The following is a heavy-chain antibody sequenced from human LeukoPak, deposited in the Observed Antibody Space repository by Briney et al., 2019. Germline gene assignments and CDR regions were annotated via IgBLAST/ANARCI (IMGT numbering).Heavy chain of an antibody. J-gene: IGHJ4*02. CDR2: IRNKANSYTT. Sequence: PGGSLRLSCAASGFTFSDHYMDWVRQAPGKGLEWVGRIRNKANSYTTEYAASVKGRFTISIDDSKNSLYLQMNSLKTEDTAVYYCARGVLGAFDYWGQGTLVTVSS. CDR3: ARGVLGAFDY. CDR1: GFTFSDHY. V-gene: IGHV3-72*01. D-gene: IGHD3-16*01.